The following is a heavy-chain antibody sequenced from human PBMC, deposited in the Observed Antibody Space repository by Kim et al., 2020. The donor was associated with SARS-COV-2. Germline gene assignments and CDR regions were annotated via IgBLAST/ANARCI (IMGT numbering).Heavy chain of an antibody. V-gene: IGHV4-59*01. Sequence: SETLSLTCSVSGGPIKNYYWTWIRQTPGKGLEWVGYISNTGSTSYNSSLKSRVTISVDESNNRLSLKLTSVTAADTAVYYCVTQDAPNSRSLHYWGLGTL. CDR1: GGPIKNYY. J-gene: IGHJ1*01. D-gene: IGHD1-7*01. CDR3: VTQDAPNSRSLHY. CDR2: ISNTGST.